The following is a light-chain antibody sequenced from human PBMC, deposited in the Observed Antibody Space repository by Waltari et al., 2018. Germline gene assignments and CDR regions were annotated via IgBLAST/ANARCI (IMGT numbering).Light chain of an antibody. Sequence: QSVLTQPPSVSVAPGQRVTISCTGGSSNIRAGYDVNWYQQLPGTSTQLLINGHSHRTSGVPDRFSGSKSGTSASLAITGLQAEDEADYYCQSYDSSLSGVFGTGTKVTVL. V-gene: IGLV1-40*01. CDR1: SSNIRAGYD. CDR3: QSYDSSLSGV. CDR2: GHS. J-gene: IGLJ1*01.